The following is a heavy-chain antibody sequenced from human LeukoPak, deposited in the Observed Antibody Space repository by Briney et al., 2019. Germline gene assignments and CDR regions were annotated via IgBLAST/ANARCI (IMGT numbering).Heavy chain of an antibody. CDR1: GFPFSSYW. D-gene: IGHD2-2*01. CDR3: AREVGDY. Sequence: PGGSLRLSCVASGFPFSSYWMTWVRQAPGKGLEWVANIKQDGSEKYYVDSVKGRFTISRDNAKNSLYLQMNSLRAEDTAVYYCAREVGDYWGQGTLVTVSS. CDR2: IKQDGSEK. J-gene: IGHJ4*02. V-gene: IGHV3-7*01.